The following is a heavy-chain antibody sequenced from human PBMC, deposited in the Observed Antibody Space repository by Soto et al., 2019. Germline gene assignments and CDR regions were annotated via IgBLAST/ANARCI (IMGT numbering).Heavy chain of an antibody. V-gene: IGHV3-30*18. CDR2: ISYDGNYI. D-gene: IGHD3-16*01. CDR3: AKGILSATIGPHAMDV. CDR1: VFAFSSYA. J-gene: IGHJ6*02. Sequence: GGALRVCCEASVFAFSSYAMHWVREAPGKGLEWVGVISYDGNYIYYADSVKGRFTISRDNSKNTLYVQVNSLRPEDTAVYYCAKGILSATIGPHAMDVWGQGTTVTVSS.